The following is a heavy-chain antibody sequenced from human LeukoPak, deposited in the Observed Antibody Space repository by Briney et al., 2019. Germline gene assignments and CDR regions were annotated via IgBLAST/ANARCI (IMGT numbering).Heavy chain of an antibody. CDR3: ARDRPYYSGYDYSISYYYYGMDV. J-gene: IGHJ6*02. V-gene: IGHV1-18*01. CDR1: GYTFTSYG. D-gene: IGHD5-12*01. Sequence: ASVKVSCKASGYTFTSYGISWVRQAPGQGLEGMGWISAYNGNTNYAQKLQGRVTMTTDTSTSTAYMELRSLRSDDTAVYYCARDRPYYSGYDYSISYYYYGMDVWGQGTTVTVSS. CDR2: ISAYNGNT.